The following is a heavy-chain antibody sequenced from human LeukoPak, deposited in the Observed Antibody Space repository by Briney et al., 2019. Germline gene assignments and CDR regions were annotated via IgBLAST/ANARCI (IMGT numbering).Heavy chain of an antibody. Sequence: SVKVSCKASGGTFSSYAISWVRQAPGQGLEWMGGIIPIFGTANYAQKFQGRVTITADESTSTAYMELSSLRSEDTAVYYCACLYQWQVSYYSHGMDVWGQGTTVTVSS. CDR2: IIPIFGTA. J-gene: IGHJ6*02. D-gene: IGHD6-19*01. CDR1: GGTFSSYA. V-gene: IGHV1-69*13. CDR3: ACLYQWQVSYYSHGMDV.